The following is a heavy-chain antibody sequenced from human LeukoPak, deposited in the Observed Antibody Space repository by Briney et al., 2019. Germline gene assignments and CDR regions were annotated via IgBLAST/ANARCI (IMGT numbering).Heavy chain of an antibody. CDR1: GYSFTHYD. D-gene: IGHD5-12*01. CDR3: AGGWEPYDYWFDP. Sequence: ASVKVSCKASGYSFTHYDINWVRQTTGQGLEWMGWMNPNTGNTDYAQKFQGRVTMTRDTSISTAYIELSGLRSDDTAIYYCAGGWEPYDYWFDPWGQGTLVTVSS. J-gene: IGHJ5*02. CDR2: MNPNTGNT. V-gene: IGHV1-8*01.